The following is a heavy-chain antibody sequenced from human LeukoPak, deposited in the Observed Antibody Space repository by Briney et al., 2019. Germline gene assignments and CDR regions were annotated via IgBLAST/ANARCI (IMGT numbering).Heavy chain of an antibody. J-gene: IGHJ4*02. Sequence: GGSLRLSCVASGFSFGSNAMSWVRQAPGKGLEWVAVISYDGSNKYYADSVKGRFTISRDNSKNTLYLQMNSLRAEDTAVYYCAKWVTLAAAGYWGQGTLVTVSS. CDR2: ISYDGSNK. CDR3: AKWVTLAAAGY. V-gene: IGHV3-30-3*02. CDR1: GFSFGSNA. D-gene: IGHD6-13*01.